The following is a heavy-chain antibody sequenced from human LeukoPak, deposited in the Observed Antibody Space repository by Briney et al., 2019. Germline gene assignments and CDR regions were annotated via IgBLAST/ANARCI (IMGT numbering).Heavy chain of an antibody. D-gene: IGHD3-22*01. CDR2: INHSGST. CDR1: GGSFSGYY. CDR3: ARGRYYDSSAYDY. Sequence: SETLSLTCAVYGGSFSGYYWSWIRQPPGKGLEWIGEINHSGSTNYNPSLKSRVTISVDTSKNQFSLKLSSVTAADTAVYYCARGRYYDSSAYDYWGQGTLVTVSS. J-gene: IGHJ4*02. V-gene: IGHV4-34*01.